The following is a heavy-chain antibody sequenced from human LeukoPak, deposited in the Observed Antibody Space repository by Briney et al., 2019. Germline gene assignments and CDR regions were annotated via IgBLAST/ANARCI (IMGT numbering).Heavy chain of an antibody. Sequence: SETLSLTCRVSGGSISSYYWSWIRQPPGKGLEWIGYIYSSGSTNYNPSLKSRVTISADTSKNQFSLKLSSVTAADTAVYYCARVTRAVAVFDYWGQGTLVTVSS. CDR2: IYSSGST. J-gene: IGHJ4*02. CDR1: GGSISSYY. CDR3: ARVTRAVAVFDY. D-gene: IGHD6-19*01. V-gene: IGHV4-59*01.